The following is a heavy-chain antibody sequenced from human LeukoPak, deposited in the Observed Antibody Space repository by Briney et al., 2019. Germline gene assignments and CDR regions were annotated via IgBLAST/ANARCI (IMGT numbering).Heavy chain of an antibody. CDR1: GYTFTSYD. J-gene: IGHJ4*02. CDR3: ARVAAAGTSGVDY. Sequence: GASVKVSCKASGYTFTSYDINWVRQATGQGLEWMGWMNPNSGNTGYAQKFQGRVTMTTDTSTSTAYMELRSLRSDDTAVYYCARVAAAGTSGVDYWGQGTLVTVSS. V-gene: IGHV1-8*01. D-gene: IGHD6-13*01. CDR2: MNPNSGNT.